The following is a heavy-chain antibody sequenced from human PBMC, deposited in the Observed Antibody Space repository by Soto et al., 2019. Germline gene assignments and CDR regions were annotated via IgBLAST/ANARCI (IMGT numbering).Heavy chain of an antibody. CDR3: ARSDKRVGEFFSPQLIYGMDV. V-gene: IGHV1-69*13. Sequence: AVMVSCKASGGTFSSYAISWVRQAPGQGLEWMGGIIPIFGTANYAQKFQGRGTITADESTSTAYMELSSLRSEDTAVYYCARSDKRVGEFFSPQLIYGMDVWGQGTTVTVSS. CDR1: GGTFSSYA. D-gene: IGHD3-10*01. CDR2: IIPIFGTA. J-gene: IGHJ6*02.